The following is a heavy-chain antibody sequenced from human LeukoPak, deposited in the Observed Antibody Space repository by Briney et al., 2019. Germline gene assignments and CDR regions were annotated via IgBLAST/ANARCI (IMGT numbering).Heavy chain of an antibody. CDR2: ISYDGSNK. CDR1: GFTFSSYW. Sequence: GGSLRLSCAASGFTFSSYWMTWVRQAPGKGLEWVAVISYDGSNKYYADSVKGRFTVSRDNSKNTLYLQMNSLRAEDTAVYYCARDKTSYGSFDYWGQGTLVTVSS. CDR3: ARDKTSYGSFDY. D-gene: IGHD5-18*01. V-gene: IGHV3-30*03. J-gene: IGHJ4*02.